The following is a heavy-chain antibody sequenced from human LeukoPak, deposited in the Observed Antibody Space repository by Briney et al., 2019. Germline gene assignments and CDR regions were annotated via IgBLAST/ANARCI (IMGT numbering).Heavy chain of an antibody. CDR1: GFTFSSYW. J-gene: IGHJ6*03. V-gene: IGHV3-7*01. Sequence: GGSLRLSCAASGFTFSSYWMSWVRQAPGKGLEWVANIKQDGSEKYYVDSVKGRFTISRDNAKNSLYLQMNSLRAEDTAVYYCARFEGYSSSWYRSPGYMDVWGKGTTVTVSS. CDR2: IKQDGSEK. D-gene: IGHD6-13*01. CDR3: ARFEGYSSSWYRSPGYMDV.